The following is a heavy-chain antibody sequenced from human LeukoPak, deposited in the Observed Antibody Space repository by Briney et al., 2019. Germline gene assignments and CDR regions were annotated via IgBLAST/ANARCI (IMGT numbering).Heavy chain of an antibody. D-gene: IGHD4-17*01. CDR1: GFTFSSYW. CDR2: IKQDGSEK. J-gene: IGHJ5*02. CDR3: ARAPGEGWFDP. Sequence: GGSLRLSCAASGFTFSSYWMSWVRQAPGKGREWVASIKQDGSEKYYVDSVKGRFTISRHNAKNSLYLQMNSLRAEGTALYYCARAPGEGWFDPWGQGTLVTVSS. V-gene: IGHV3-7*01.